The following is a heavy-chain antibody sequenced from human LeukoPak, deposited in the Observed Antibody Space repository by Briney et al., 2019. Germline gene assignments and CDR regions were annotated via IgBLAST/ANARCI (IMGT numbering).Heavy chain of an antibody. J-gene: IGHJ4*02. CDR1: GFTFSSYG. CDR3: ATDRPLHYGSGRGKFDY. V-gene: IGHV3-30*02. D-gene: IGHD3-10*01. Sequence: GGSLRLSCAASGFTFSSYGMHWVRQAPGKGLEWVAFIRYDGSNKYYADSVKGRFTISRDNSKNTLYLQMNSLRAEDTAVYYCATDRPLHYGSGRGKFDYWGQGTLVTVSS. CDR2: IRYDGSNK.